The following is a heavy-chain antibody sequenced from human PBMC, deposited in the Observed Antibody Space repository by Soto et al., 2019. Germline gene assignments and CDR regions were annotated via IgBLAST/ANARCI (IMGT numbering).Heavy chain of an antibody. CDR2: ISYDGGKK. CDR3: AKQGLSGYYFDY. D-gene: IGHD3-10*01. CDR1: GFRFDSYG. Sequence: QVQLVESGGGAVQPGRSLRLSCAASGFRFDSYGMHWVRQAPGQGLEWVAIISYDGGKKYYEDSVKGRFITSRDNSKNTLFRHMNSLRPEDTAIYYCAKQGLSGYYFDYWGLGTLVTVSS. J-gene: IGHJ4*02. V-gene: IGHV3-30*18.